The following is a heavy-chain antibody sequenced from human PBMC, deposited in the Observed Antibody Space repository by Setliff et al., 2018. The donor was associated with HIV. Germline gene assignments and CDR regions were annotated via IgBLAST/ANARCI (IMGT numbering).Heavy chain of an antibody. Sequence: PGESLKISCKGFGYSFTNFLIGWVRQMPGKGLEWMGFIYPGDSHTTYSPSFQGQVTISVDTSVSTAYLQWSSLKASDTAIYYCARQPENFFDFFTGYENYYDSWGQGTLVTVSS. D-gene: IGHD3-9*01. J-gene: IGHJ4*02. CDR3: ARQPENFFDFFTGYENYYDS. V-gene: IGHV5-51*01. CDR1: GYSFTNFL. CDR2: IYPGDSHT.